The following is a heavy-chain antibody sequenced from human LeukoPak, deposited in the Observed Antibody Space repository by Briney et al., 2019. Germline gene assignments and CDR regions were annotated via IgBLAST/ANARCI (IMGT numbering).Heavy chain of an antibody. CDR1: GFIFSDYG. CDR2: TRFDGSIK. J-gene: IGHJ4*02. CDR3: ARWGGTRQYYFDY. D-gene: IGHD1-1*01. V-gene: IGHV3-33*01. Sequence: EGSLRLSCAVSGFIFSDYGFHWVRQAPGKGLEWVAVTRFDGSIKQYADSVKGRFTISRDDSKSTLYLQMNSLKSEDTAVYYCARWGGTRQYYFDYWGRGTLVTVSS.